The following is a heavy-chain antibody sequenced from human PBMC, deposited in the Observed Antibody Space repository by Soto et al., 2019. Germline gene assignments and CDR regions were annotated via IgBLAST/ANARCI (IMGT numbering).Heavy chain of an antibody. V-gene: IGHV1-8*02. Sequence: QVQLVQSGAEVKKPGASVKVSCKASGYTFTSYGISWVRQAPGQGLEWMGWMQPSSGRTGYAQKFQGRVTMTRDTSINTAYMEPSSLTSDDTAFYYCARGVTAGVDYWGQGTLVTVSS. D-gene: IGHD1-26*01. J-gene: IGHJ4*02. CDR1: GYTFTSYG. CDR2: MQPSSGRT. CDR3: ARGVTAGVDY.